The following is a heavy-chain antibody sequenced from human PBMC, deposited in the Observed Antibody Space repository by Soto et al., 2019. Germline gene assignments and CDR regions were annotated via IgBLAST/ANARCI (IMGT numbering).Heavy chain of an antibody. J-gene: IGHJ6*02. CDR2: IYYSGST. CDR1: GVSVSSGSYY. V-gene: IGHV4-61*01. CDR3: ARDDVERGSSKAPYYYYYYGMDV. Sequence: SETLSLTCTVSGVSVSSGSYYWSWIRQPPGKGLEWIGYIYYSGSTNYNPSLKSRVTISVDTSKNQFSLKLSSVTAADTAVYYCARDDVERGSSKAPYYYYYYGMDVWGQGTTVTVSS. D-gene: IGHD6-6*01.